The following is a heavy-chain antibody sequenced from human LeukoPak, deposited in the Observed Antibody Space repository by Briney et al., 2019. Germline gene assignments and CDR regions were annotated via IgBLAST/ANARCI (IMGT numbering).Heavy chain of an antibody. CDR2: IIPIFGTV. J-gene: IGHJ6*03. CDR1: GVTFSRYA. CDR3: ARESIAVASYYYDYMDV. Sequence: SVKVSCKASGVTFSRYAIRWVRQAPGQGLDWMGGIIPIFGTVNYAQKFQCRVTFTADESTSTAYMELSSLRSEDTALYYCARESIAVASYYYDYMDVWGKGTTVTVSS. D-gene: IGHD6-19*01. V-gene: IGHV1-69*13.